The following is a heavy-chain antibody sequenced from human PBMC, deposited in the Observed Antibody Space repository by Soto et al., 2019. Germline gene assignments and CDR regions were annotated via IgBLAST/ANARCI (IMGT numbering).Heavy chain of an antibody. V-gene: IGHV3-23*01. J-gene: IGHJ5*02. CDR2: ISGGGSDT. D-gene: IGHD3-3*01. Sequence: EVHLLESGGGLVQPGGSLRLSCSASGFTFRSYAMSWVRQAPGKGLEWVSGISGGGSDTYYSDSVRRRFTISRDNSKNTLYLQMNSLRVEDSAVYFCAKDDSLEWFFPLDAWGQGTLVTVSS. CDR1: GFTFRSYA. CDR3: AKDDSLEWFFPLDA.